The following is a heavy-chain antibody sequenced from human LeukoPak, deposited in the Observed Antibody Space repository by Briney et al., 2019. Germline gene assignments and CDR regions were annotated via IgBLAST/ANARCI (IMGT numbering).Heavy chain of an antibody. Sequence: GGSLRLSCAASGFTFSSYGMHWVRQAPGKGLEWVAVISYDGSNKYYADSVKGRFTISRDNSKNTLYLQMNSLRAEDTAVYYCARDSGTYYPIFDCWGQGALVTVSS. J-gene: IGHJ4*02. CDR2: ISYDGSNK. CDR1: GFTFSSYG. V-gene: IGHV3-30*03. CDR3: ARDSGTYYPIFDC. D-gene: IGHD1-26*01.